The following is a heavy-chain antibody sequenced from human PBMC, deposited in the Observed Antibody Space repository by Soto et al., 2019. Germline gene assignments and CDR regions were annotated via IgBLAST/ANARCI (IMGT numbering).Heavy chain of an antibody. V-gene: IGHV3-30-3*01. CDR1: GFTFRIYA. CDR2: ISYDGSNK. CDR3: ARGDREDIAVVIGARPGEYGVDV. J-gene: IGHJ6*02. Sequence: QVQLVESGGGVVQPGRSLRLSCAASGFTFRIYAMHWVRQAPGKGRECVAVISYDGSNKFYRDSVKGRFTISRDNSKNTLYLQINSLRYEDTAVYYCARGDREDIAVVIGARPGEYGVDVWGQGTMVTVSS. D-gene: IGHD2-15*01.